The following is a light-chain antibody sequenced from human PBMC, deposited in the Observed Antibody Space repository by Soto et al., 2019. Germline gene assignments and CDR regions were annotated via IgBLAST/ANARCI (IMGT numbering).Light chain of an antibody. CDR2: DVS. J-gene: IGLJ1*01. V-gene: IGLV2-11*01. Sequence: QSVLTQPRSVSGSPGQSVTISCTGASSDVGRYNYVSWYQQHPGKAPKLMIYDVSKRPSGVPDRFSGSKSGNTASLTISGLQAEEEADYYCCSFAGSYTFVFGTGTKLTVL. CDR3: CSFAGSYTFV. CDR1: SSDVGRYNY.